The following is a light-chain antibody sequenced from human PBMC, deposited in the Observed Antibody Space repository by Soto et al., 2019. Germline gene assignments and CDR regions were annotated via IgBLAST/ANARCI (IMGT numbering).Light chain of an antibody. CDR2: DVS. CDR1: SSDVGGYNY. J-gene: IGLJ1*01. V-gene: IGLV2-14*01. CDR3: SSYTSSSTYV. Sequence: QSVLTQPASVSGSPGQSITISCTGTSSDVGGYNYVSWYQQHPGKAPKLMIXDVSNRPSGVSNRFSGSKSGNTXSLTISGXXXEXXADYYCSSYTSSSTYVFGTGTKLTVL.